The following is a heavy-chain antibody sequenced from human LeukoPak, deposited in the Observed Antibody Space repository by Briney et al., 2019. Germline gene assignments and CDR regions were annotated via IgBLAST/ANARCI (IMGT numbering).Heavy chain of an antibody. J-gene: IGHJ4*02. V-gene: IGHV4-34*01. CDR3: ARRRRWLQCDFDY. Sequence: SETLSLTCAVYGGSFSGYYWSWIRQPPGKGLEWIGEINHSGSTNYNPSLKSRVTISVDTSKNQFSLKLSSVTAADTAVYYCARRRRWLQCDFDYWGQGTLVTVSS. CDR1: GGSFSGYY. CDR2: INHSGST. D-gene: IGHD5-24*01.